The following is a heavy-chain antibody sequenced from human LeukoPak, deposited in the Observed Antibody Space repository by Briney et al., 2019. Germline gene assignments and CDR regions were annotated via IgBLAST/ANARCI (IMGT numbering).Heavy chain of an antibody. Sequence: GGSLRLSCEDSGFTFRSYEMNWVRQAPGKGLERVALISDDGSNRYYADSVKGRFTISRDNSKNTLYLQMDSLRADDTAVYYCAREGPQAAAGNYFDYWGQGTLVTVSS. CDR1: GFTFRSYE. CDR2: ISDDGSNR. V-gene: IGHV3-30*04. D-gene: IGHD6-13*01. J-gene: IGHJ4*02. CDR3: AREGPQAAAGNYFDY.